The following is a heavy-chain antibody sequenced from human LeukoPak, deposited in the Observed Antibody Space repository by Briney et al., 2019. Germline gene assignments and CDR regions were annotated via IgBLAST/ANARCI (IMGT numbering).Heavy chain of an antibody. Sequence: SETLSLTCTVSGGSISSSSYYWGWIRQPPGKGLEWIGSIYYRGSTYYNPSLKSRVTISVDTSKNQFSLKLSSVTAADTAVYYCARREGYYDLDYWGQGTLVTVSS. CDR1: GGSISSSSYY. D-gene: IGHD3-22*01. CDR2: IYYRGST. V-gene: IGHV4-39*01. CDR3: ARREGYYDLDY. J-gene: IGHJ4*02.